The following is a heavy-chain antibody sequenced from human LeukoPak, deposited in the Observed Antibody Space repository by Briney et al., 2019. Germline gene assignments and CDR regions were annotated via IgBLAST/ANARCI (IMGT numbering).Heavy chain of an antibody. CDR3: ARQAGSGSSSWFDP. J-gene: IGHJ5*02. CDR1: GCIFTSYW. D-gene: IGHD1-26*01. V-gene: IGHV5-51*01. CDR2: IYTGDSDT. Sequence: GASLEISCQGSGCIFTSYWIGWVRQLPGKGLEWIGIIYTGDSDTRYSPSFQGQVTISADKSISTAYLQWSSLKASDTAMYYCARQAGSGSSSWFDPWGRGTVVTVSS.